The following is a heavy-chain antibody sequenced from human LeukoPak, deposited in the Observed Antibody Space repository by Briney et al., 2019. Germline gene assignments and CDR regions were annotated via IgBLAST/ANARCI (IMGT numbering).Heavy chain of an antibody. D-gene: IGHD4-23*01. CDR2: FCTTGST. CDR3: ARQRVVTPHYYMDV. J-gene: IGHJ6*03. Sequence: SETLSLTCTVSGGAISRWCWSWLRQPAGKGLEWIGRFCTTGSTNYSPSLKSRVTMSVDTSKNQFSLKLSSVTAADTAVYYCARQRVVTPHYYMDVWGKGTTVTVSS. V-gene: IGHV4-4*07. CDR1: GGAISRWC.